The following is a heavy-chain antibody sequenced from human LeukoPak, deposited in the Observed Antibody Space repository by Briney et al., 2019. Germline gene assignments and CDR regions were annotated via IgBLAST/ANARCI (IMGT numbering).Heavy chain of an antibody. D-gene: IGHD2-2*01. CDR3: AKGGVPAARYNWFDP. Sequence: GRSLRFSCAASGFTFDDYAMHWVRQAPGKGLEWVSGISWNSGSIGYADSVKGRFTISRDNAKNSLYLQMNSLRAEDTALYYCAKGGVPAARYNWFDPWGQGTLVTVSS. CDR1: GFTFDDYA. CDR2: ISWNSGSI. J-gene: IGHJ5*02. V-gene: IGHV3-9*01.